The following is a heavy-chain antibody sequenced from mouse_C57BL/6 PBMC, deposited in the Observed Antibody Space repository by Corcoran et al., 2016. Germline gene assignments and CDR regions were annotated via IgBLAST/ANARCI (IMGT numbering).Heavy chain of an antibody. V-gene: IGHV9-3*01. CDR3: ARRDDYDPYAMDY. CDR2: INTYSGVP. D-gene: IGHD2-4*01. J-gene: IGHJ4*01. CDR1: GYTFTTYG. Sequence: QIQLVQSGPELKKPGETVKISCKASGYTFTTYGMSWVKQAPGKGLKWMGWINTYSGVPTYADDFKGRFAFSLETSASTAYLQINNLKNEDTATYFCARRDDYDPYAMDYWGQGTSVTVSS.